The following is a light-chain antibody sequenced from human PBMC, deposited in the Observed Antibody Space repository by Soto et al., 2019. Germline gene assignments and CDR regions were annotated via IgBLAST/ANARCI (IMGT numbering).Light chain of an antibody. V-gene: IGKV3-11*01. Sequence: EIVLTQSPATLSLSPGERATLSCRASQSVSSYLAWYQQKPGQAPRLLIYDASNRATGIPARFSGSGSGTDFTLTISSLEPEDFAVYYCQQRSNWPLFGGGTKVDIK. CDR1: QSVSSY. CDR2: DAS. J-gene: IGKJ4*01. CDR3: QQRSNWPL.